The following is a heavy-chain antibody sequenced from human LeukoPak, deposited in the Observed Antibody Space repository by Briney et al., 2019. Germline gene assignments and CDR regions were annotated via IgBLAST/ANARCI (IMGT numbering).Heavy chain of an antibody. D-gene: IGHD3-9*01. V-gene: IGHV4-34*01. J-gene: IGHJ1*01. Sequence: PSETLSLTCAVYGGSFSGYYWSWIRQPPGKGLEWIGEINHSGSTNYNPSLKSRVTISVDTSKNQFSLKLSSVTAADTAVYYCARRGLRGILTGYYSPEYFQHWGQGTLVTVSS. CDR2: INHSGST. CDR3: ARRGLRGILTGYYSPEYFQH. CDR1: GGSFSGYY.